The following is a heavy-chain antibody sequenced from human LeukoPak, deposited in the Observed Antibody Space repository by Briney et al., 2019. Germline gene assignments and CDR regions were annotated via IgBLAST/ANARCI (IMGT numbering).Heavy chain of an antibody. Sequence: VGSLRVSCAAPGFTFCSYAMSWVRQAPGKGLEWVSDISGSGGDTYYADSVKRRFTIPRDNSTNKLYLQMNSLTAEDKTVYYCTKDGVDTVTFEYWGQGTLVTLSS. D-gene: IGHD5-18*01. J-gene: IGHJ4*02. CDR2: ISGSGGDT. CDR3: TKDGVDTVTFEY. CDR1: GFTFCSYA. V-gene: IGHV3-23*01.